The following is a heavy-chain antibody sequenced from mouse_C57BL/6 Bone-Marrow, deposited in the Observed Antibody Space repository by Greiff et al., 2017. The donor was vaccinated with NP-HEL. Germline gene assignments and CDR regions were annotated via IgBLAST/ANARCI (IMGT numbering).Heavy chain of an antibody. CDR1: GYSITSDY. V-gene: IGHV3-8*01. CDR3: ARYYYGSSRYWYFDV. Sequence: EVKLMESGPGLAKPSQTLSLTCSVTGYSITSDYWNWIRKFPGNKLEYMGYISYSGSTYYNPSLKSRISITRDTSKNQYYLQLNSVTTDDTATYYSARYYYGSSRYWYFDVWGKGTTVTVSS. D-gene: IGHD1-1*01. J-gene: IGHJ1*03. CDR2: ISYSGST.